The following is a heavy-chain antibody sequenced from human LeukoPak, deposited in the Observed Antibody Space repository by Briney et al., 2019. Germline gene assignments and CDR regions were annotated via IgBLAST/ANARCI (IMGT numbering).Heavy chain of an antibody. V-gene: IGHV3-33*01. CDR2: IWYDGSNK. CDR1: GFTFSSYG. D-gene: IGHD3-10*01. J-gene: IGHJ6*02. CDR3: ARDAVPKGYYYGMDV. Sequence: PGGSLRLSCAASGFTFSSYGMHWVRQAPGKGLEWVAVIWYDGSNKYYADSVKGRFTISRDNSKNTLYLQMDSLRAEDTAVYYCARDAVPKGYYYGMDVWGQGTTVTVSS.